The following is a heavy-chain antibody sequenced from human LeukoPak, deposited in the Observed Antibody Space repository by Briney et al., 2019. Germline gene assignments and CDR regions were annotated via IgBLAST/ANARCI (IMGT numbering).Heavy chain of an antibody. J-gene: IGHJ4*02. CDR2: ISWDGGST. CDR1: GFTFDDYT. Sequence: GGSLRLSCAASGFTFDDYTMHWVRQAPGKGLEWVSLISWDGGSTYYADSVKGRFTISRDNSKNTLYLQMNSLRADDTAVYYCAKGLTGGKASLFDYWGQGTLVTVSS. D-gene: IGHD4-23*01. V-gene: IGHV3-43*01. CDR3: AKGLTGGKASLFDY.